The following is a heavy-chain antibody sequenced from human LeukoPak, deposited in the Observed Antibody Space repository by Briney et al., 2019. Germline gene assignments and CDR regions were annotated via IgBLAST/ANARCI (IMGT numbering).Heavy chain of an antibody. CDR2: ISSISSYI. CDR3: ATYSGSYGTFDY. V-gene: IGHV3-21*01. D-gene: IGHD1-26*01. J-gene: IGHJ4*02. CDR1: GFTFSSYS. Sequence: GGSLTLSCAASGFTFSSYSMNWVRQAPGKGLEWVSSISSISSYIYYADSVKGRFTISRDNAKNSLYLQMNSLRAEDTVVYYCATYSGSYGTFDYWGQGTLVTVSS.